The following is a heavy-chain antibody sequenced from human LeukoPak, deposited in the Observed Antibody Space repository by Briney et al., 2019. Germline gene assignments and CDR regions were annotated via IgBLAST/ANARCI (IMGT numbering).Heavy chain of an antibody. CDR1: GFTFTNCA. CDR3: ARAALWFGVH. Sequence: GGSLRLSCVASGFTFTNCAMTWVRQAPGKGLEWVSSISGSGSTTYYADSAKGRFTISRDNSKNTVYLQMNSLRAEDTAVYYCARAALWFGVHWGQGTLVTVSS. V-gene: IGHV3-23*01. D-gene: IGHD3-10*01. CDR2: ISGSGSTT. J-gene: IGHJ4*02.